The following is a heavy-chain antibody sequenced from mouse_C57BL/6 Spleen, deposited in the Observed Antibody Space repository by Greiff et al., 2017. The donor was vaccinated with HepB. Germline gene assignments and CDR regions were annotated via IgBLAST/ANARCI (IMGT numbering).Heavy chain of an antibody. D-gene: IGHD1-1*01. CDR2: ISDGGSYT. CDR3: ARSYYGSSYLYYYAMDY. J-gene: IGHJ4*01. CDR1: GFTFSSYA. Sequence: EVQGVESGGGLVKPGGSLKLSCAASGFTFSSYAMSWVRQTPEKRLEWVATISDGGSYTYYPDNVKGRFTISRDNAKNNLYLQMSHLKSEDTAMYYCARSYYGSSYLYYYAMDYWGQGTSVTVSS. V-gene: IGHV5-4*01.